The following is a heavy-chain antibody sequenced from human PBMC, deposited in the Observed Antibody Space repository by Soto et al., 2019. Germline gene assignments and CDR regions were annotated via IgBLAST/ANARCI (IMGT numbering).Heavy chain of an antibody. CDR1: GFTFSSYG. D-gene: IGHD4-17*01. Sequence: PGGSLRLSCAASGFTFSSYGMHWVRQAPGKGLEWVAVISYDGSNKYYADSVKGRFTISRDNSKNTLYLQMNSLRAEDTAVYYCVKDRATVTTSYYYGMDVWGQGTTVTVSS. J-gene: IGHJ6*02. V-gene: IGHV3-30*18. CDR3: VKDRATVTTSYYYGMDV. CDR2: ISYDGSNK.